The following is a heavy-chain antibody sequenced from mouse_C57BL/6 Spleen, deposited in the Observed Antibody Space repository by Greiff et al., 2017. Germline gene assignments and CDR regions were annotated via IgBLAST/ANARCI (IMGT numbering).Heavy chain of an antibody. CDR3: ARGYGYEGYFDV. Sequence: EVQLVESGGGLVKPGGSLKLSCAASGFTFSDYGMHWVRQAPEKGLEWVAYISSGSSTIYYADTVKGRFTISRDNAKNTLFLQMTSLRSEDTAIYYFARGYGYEGYFDVWGTGTTVTVSS. CDR1: GFTFSDYG. J-gene: IGHJ1*03. D-gene: IGHD2-2*01. V-gene: IGHV5-17*01. CDR2: ISSGSSTI.